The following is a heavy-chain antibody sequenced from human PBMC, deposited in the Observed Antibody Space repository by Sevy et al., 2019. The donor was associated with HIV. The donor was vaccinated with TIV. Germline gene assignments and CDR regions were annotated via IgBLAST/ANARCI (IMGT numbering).Heavy chain of an antibody. V-gene: IGHV3-30*02. CDR1: GFTFSSYG. CDR3: AKSGGKAYSGSTPYYYCGMDV. Sequence: GGSLRLSCAASGFTFSSYGMHWVRQAPGKGLEWVAFIRYDGSNKYYADSVKGRFTISRDNSKNTLYLQMNSLRAEDTAVYYCAKSGGKAYSGSTPYYYCGMDVWGQGTTVTVSS. CDR2: IRYDGSNK. J-gene: IGHJ6*02. D-gene: IGHD1-26*01.